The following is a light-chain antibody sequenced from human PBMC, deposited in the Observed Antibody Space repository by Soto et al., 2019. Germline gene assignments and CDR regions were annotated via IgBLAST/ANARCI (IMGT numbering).Light chain of an antibody. V-gene: IGKV1-5*03. Sequence: DIQMTQSPSTLSGSVGDRVTITCRASQTISSWLAWYQQKPGKAPKLLIYKASSLQSGVPSRFSGSGSGTEFTLTISSLQPDDFATYFCQQYSDYSRTFGQGTKVEIK. CDR1: QTISSW. CDR3: QQYSDYSRT. J-gene: IGKJ1*01. CDR2: KAS.